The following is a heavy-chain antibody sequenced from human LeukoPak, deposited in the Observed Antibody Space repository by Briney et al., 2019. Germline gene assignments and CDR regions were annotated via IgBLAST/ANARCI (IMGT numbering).Heavy chain of an antibody. CDR1: GYTLTELS. CDR2: FYPEDGET. J-gene: IGHJ3*02. D-gene: IGHD3-22*01. Sequence: ASVTVSCKVSGYTLTELSMHWVRQAPGKGLEWMGGFYPEDGETIYAQKFQGRVTMTEDTSTDTAYMELSSLRSEDTAVYYCATGTDYYDSSGYPPSIWGQGTMVTVSS. V-gene: IGHV1-24*01. CDR3: ATGTDYYDSSGYPPSI.